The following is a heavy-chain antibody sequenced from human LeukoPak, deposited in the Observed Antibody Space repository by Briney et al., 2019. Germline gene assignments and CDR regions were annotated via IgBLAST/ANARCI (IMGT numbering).Heavy chain of an antibody. V-gene: IGHV3-23*01. CDR1: GVTLSNYG. Sequence: GGSLRLSCAVSGVTLSNYGMSWFRQAPGKRLEWVAGISDSGGSTYYADSVKGRFTISRDNSKNTLYLQMNSLRAEDTAVYYCARARTGTTLGYYYYYMDVWGKGTTVTVSS. CDR3: ARARTGTTLGYYYYYMDV. J-gene: IGHJ6*03. CDR2: ISDSGGST. D-gene: IGHD1-1*01.